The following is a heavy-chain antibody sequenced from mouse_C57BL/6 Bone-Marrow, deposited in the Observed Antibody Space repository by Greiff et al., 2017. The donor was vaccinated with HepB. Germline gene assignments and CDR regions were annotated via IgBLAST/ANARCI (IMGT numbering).Heavy chain of an antibody. CDR2: SRNKANDYTT. Sequence: EVMLVESGGGLVQSGRSLRLSCATSGFTFSDFYMEWVRQAPGKGLEWIAASRNKANDYTTEYSASVKGRFIVSRDTSQSILYLQMNALRAEDTAIYYCARDAKLGPFAWWGQGTLVTVSA. V-gene: IGHV7-1*01. J-gene: IGHJ3*01. CDR1: GFTFSDFY. CDR3: ARDAKLGPFAW. D-gene: IGHD4-1*01.